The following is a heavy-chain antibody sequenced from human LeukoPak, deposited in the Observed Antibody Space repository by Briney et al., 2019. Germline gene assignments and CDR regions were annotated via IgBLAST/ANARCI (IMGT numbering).Heavy chain of an antibody. CDR1: GGSFSGYY. V-gene: IGHV3-11*01. J-gene: IGHJ4*02. D-gene: IGHD2-2*01. Sequence: LSLTCAVYGGSFSGYYWSWIRQPPGKGLEWISYIRTNASYVFYADSVKGRFIISRDNAKNSLYLQMNSLRADDTAVYYCARVKAYGDDGVVPTTLDHWGQGTLVTVSS. CDR2: IRTNASYV. CDR3: ARVKAYGDDGVVPTTLDH.